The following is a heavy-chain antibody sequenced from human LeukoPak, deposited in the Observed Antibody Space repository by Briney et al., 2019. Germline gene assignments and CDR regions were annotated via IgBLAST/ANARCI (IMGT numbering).Heavy chain of an antibody. V-gene: IGHV3-33*01. J-gene: IGHJ6*02. Sequence: GRSLRLSCAASGFTFSSYGMHWVRQAPGKGLEWVAVIWYDGSNKYYADSVKGRFTISRDNSKNTLYLQMNSLRAEDTAVYYCARDRNSYGPLRYYYGMDVWGQGTTVTVSS. CDR1: GFTFSSYG. CDR2: IWYDGSNK. CDR3: ARDRNSYGPLRYYYGMDV. D-gene: IGHD5-18*01.